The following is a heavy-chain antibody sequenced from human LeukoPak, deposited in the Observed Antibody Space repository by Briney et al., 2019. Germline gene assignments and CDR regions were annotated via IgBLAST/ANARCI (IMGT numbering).Heavy chain of an antibody. Sequence: PGGSLRLSCAASGLTFTSYWMSWVRQAPGKGXEWVANIKQDGSVKXXXDSVKGRFTISRDNARKSLYLQMNSLRAEDTAVYYCASNGDFFDYWGQGTLVTVSS. CDR1: GLTFTSYW. CDR3: ASNGDFFDY. J-gene: IGHJ4*02. V-gene: IGHV3-7*05. CDR2: IKQDGSVK. D-gene: IGHD4-17*01.